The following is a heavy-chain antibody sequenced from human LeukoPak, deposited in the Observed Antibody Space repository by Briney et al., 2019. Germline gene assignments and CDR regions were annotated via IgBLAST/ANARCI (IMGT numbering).Heavy chain of an antibody. D-gene: IGHD3-16*01. CDR3: TKGLANNVSPEFFDY. V-gene: IGHV3-23*01. CDR2: ISGSGGST. Sequence: PGGSLRLSCAASGFTFNSYVMSWVRQAPGKGLEWVSAISGSGGSTYYADSVKGRFTISRDNSKNTLYLQMNSLRAEDRAVYYCTKGLANNVSPEFFDYWGQGTLVTVSS. CDR1: GFTFNSYV. J-gene: IGHJ4*02.